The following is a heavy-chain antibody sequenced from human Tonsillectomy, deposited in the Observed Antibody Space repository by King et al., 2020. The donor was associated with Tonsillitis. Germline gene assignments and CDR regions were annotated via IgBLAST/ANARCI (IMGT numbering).Heavy chain of an antibody. CDR2: MNPNSGNT. Sequence: VQLVESGAEVKKPGASVKVSCKASGYTFTSYDINWVRQATGQGLEWMGWMNPNSGNTGYAQKFQGRVTMTRNTSISPAYMELSSLRSEDTAVYYCARDPGIAARPGVVVRGIDYWGQGTLVTVSS. CDR1: GYTFTSYD. V-gene: IGHV1-8*01. J-gene: IGHJ4*02. D-gene: IGHD6-6*01. CDR3: ARDPGIAARPGVVVRGIDY.